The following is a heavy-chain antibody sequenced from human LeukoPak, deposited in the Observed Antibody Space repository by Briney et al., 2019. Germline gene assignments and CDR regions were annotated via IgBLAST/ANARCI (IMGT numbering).Heavy chain of an antibody. CDR1: GFTFGNFW. Sequence: PGGSLRLSCAASGFTFGNFWMNWVRQAPGKGLEWVANIKQDGSGKYYVDSVKGRFTISRDNAKNSLYLQMNSLRAEDTAMYYCARDSSCYDYWGQGTLVTVSS. D-gene: IGHD2-2*01. CDR2: IKQDGSGK. CDR3: ARDSSCYDY. V-gene: IGHV3-7*01. J-gene: IGHJ4*02.